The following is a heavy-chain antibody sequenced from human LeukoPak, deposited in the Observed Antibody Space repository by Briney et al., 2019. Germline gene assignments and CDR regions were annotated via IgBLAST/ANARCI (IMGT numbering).Heavy chain of an antibody. CDR3: ANGVMRFLEWLFPYFDY. CDR2: ISGSGGST. CDR1: GFTLSDYY. J-gene: IGHJ4*02. D-gene: IGHD3-3*01. V-gene: IGHV3-23*01. Sequence: GGSLRLSCAASGFTLSDYYMSWLRQAPGKGLEWVSAISGSGGSTYYADSVKGRFTISRDNSKNTLYLQMNSLRAEDTAVYYCANGVMRFLEWLFPYFDYWGQGTLVTVSS.